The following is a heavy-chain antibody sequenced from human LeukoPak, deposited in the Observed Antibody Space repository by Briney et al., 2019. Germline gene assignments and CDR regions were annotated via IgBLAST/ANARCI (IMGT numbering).Heavy chain of an antibody. J-gene: IGHJ5*02. CDR2: ISYDGSNK. Sequence: PGGSLRLSCAASGSTFSSYAMHWVRQAPGKGLEWVAVISYDGSNKYYADSVKGRFTISRDNSKNTLYLQMNSLRAEDTAVYYCARDTLVVPAAIRGWFDPWGQGALVTVSS. CDR1: GSTFSSYA. V-gene: IGHV3-30-3*01. CDR3: ARDTLVVPAAIRGWFDP. D-gene: IGHD2-2*02.